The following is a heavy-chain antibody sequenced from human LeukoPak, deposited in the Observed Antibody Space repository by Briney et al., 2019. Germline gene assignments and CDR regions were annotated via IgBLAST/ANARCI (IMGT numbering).Heavy chain of an antibody. V-gene: IGHV1-69*05. Sequence: GASVKVSCKASGGTSSSYAISWVRQAPGQGLEWMGGIIPIFGTANYAQKFQGRVTITRDTSASTAYMELSSLRSEDTAVYYCARALSSGWHQYYFDYWGQGTLVTVSS. J-gene: IGHJ4*02. CDR1: GGTSSSYA. CDR2: IIPIFGTA. D-gene: IGHD6-19*01. CDR3: ARALSSGWHQYYFDY.